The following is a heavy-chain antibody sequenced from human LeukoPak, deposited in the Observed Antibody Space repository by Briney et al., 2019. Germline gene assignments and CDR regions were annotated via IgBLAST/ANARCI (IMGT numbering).Heavy chain of an antibody. CDR2: ISYDGSNK. V-gene: IGHV3-30*18. CDR1: GFTFSSYA. J-gene: IGHJ4*02. CDR3: AKPPEVGATVGYFDY. D-gene: IGHD1-26*01. Sequence: PGGSLRLSCGASGFTFSSYAMSWVRQAPGTGLEWVALISYDGSNKYYADSVKGRFTISRDNSKNTLYLQMNSLRAEDTAVYYCAKPPEVGATVGYFDYWGQGTLVTVSS.